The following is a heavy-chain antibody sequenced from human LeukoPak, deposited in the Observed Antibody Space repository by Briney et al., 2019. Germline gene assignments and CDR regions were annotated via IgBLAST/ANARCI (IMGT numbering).Heavy chain of an antibody. CDR1: GFTFDDYA. V-gene: IGHV3-9*01. CDR2: ISWNSGSI. D-gene: IGHD6-13*01. J-gene: IGHJ6*02. CDR3: AKDSTFGIATESYYGMDV. Sequence: PGRSLRLSCAASGFTFDDYAMHWVRQAPGKGLEWVSGISWNSGSIGYADSVKGRFTISRDNAKNSLYLQMNSLRAEDTALYYCAKDSTFGIATESYYGMDVWGQGTTVTVSS.